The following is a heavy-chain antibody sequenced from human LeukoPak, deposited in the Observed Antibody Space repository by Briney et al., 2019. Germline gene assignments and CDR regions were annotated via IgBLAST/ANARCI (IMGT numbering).Heavy chain of an antibody. J-gene: IGHJ4*02. Sequence: GGSLRLSCAASEFTFDNYAMSWVRQAPGKGLEWVSSISSNSSYIYYADSVKGRFTISRDNAKNSLYLQMNSLRAEDTAVYYCARATSSSGPLDYWGQGTLVTVSS. V-gene: IGHV3-21*01. CDR3: ARATSSSGPLDY. CDR2: ISSNSSYI. CDR1: EFTFDNYA. D-gene: IGHD3-22*01.